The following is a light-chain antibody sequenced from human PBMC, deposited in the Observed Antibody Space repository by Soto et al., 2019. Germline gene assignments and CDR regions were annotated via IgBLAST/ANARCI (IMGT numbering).Light chain of an antibody. V-gene: IGKV1-27*01. J-gene: IGKJ4*01. CDR2: VAS. Sequence: TQSSSSVSASVGDRDTITCRARQRIINYLAWYQQKPGKVPKLLIYVASTLQSGLPSRFSGSRSGTDLTLTISSLQPEHVATYSCQKYNSVTLSFDGGATV. CDR3: QKYNSVTLS. CDR1: QRIINY.